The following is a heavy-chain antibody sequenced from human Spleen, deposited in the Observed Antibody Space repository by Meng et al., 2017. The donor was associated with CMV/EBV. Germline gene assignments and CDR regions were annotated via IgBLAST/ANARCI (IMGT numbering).Heavy chain of an antibody. CDR2: ISYTGQRT. Sequence: DSGFTFSDYAMSWVRQAPGKGLEWVSSISYTGQRTYYTASLKGRSTISRDNSRNTLYLQMSRLRVEDTAIYYCAKDPTRYSGTYFDSWGQGILVTVSS. V-gene: IGHV3-23*01. J-gene: IGHJ4*02. D-gene: IGHD1-26*01. CDR3: AKDPTRYSGTYFDS. CDR1: GFTFSDYA.